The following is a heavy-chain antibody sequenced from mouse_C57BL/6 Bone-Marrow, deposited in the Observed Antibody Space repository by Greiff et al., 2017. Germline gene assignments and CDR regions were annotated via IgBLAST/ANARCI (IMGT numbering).Heavy chain of an antibody. CDR3: ARWGYAGYYDYAMDY. V-gene: IGHV1-81*01. J-gene: IGHJ4*01. CDR1: GYTFTSYG. CDR2: IYPRSGNT. Sequence: QVQLQQSGAELARPGASVKLSCKASGYTFTSYGISWVKQRTGQGLEWIGEIYPRSGNTYYNEKFKGKATLTADKSSSTAYMELRSLTSEDSAFYFCARWGYAGYYDYAMDYWGQGTSVTVSA. D-gene: IGHD2-3*01.